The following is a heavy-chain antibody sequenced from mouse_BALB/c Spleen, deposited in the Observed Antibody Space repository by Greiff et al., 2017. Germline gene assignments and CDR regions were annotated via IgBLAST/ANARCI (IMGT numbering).Heavy chain of an antibody. D-gene: IGHD1-1*02. J-gene: IGHJ2*01. CDR2: INPYNGAT. CDR3: ARSGGPYYFDY. Sequence: EVQLQQSGPELVKPGASVKISCKASGYSFTGYYMHWVKQSHVKSLEWIGRINPYNGATSYNQNFKDKASLTADKSSSTAYMELHSLTSEDSAVYYCARSGGPYYFDYWGQGTTLTVSS. CDR1: GYSFTGYY. V-gene: IGHV1-31*01.